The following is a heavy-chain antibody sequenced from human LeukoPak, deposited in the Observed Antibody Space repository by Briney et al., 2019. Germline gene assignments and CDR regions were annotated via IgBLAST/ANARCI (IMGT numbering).Heavy chain of an antibody. J-gene: IGHJ5*02. Sequence: PGGSLRLSCVASGFAFNTYWMHWGRQGPGKGLEWVSRINRDGVSTSYADSVKGRFTISRDNAKNTVYLQMNSLRAEDTAVYYCARDSGYEIVDPWGQGTLVTVSS. CDR1: GFAFNTYW. CDR2: INRDGVST. V-gene: IGHV3-74*01. CDR3: ARDSGYEIVDP. D-gene: IGHD5-12*01.